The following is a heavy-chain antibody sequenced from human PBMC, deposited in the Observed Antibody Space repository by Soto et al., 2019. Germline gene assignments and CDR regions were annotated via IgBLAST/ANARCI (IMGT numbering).Heavy chain of an antibody. CDR2: ISWNSGKI. Sequence: EVQLVESGGGLVQSGRSLRLSCAASGFIFDDYAIHWVRQAPGKGLEWVSVISWNSGKIEYADSVRGRFIISRDNAKNSLYLQMNSLRPEDTAMYYCLKEMLQTDTFDMWGQGTMVTVSS. CDR1: GFIFDDYA. V-gene: IGHV3-9*01. D-gene: IGHD3-16*01. J-gene: IGHJ3*02. CDR3: LKEMLQTDTFDM.